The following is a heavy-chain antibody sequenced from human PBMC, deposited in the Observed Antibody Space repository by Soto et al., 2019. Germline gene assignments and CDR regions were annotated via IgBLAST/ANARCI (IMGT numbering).Heavy chain of an antibody. CDR2: ISPNSGNT. J-gene: IGHJ6*03. CDR3: ARCLRGVLSPYYYYYYMDV. Sequence: ASVTVSCKASGGTFSSYGIIWVRQAPGRGLEWMGWISPNSGNTGYAQKLQGRVTMTRNTSISTAYMELSSLRSEDTAVYYCARCLRGVLSPYYYYYYMDVWGKGTTVTVSS. D-gene: IGHD3-10*01. V-gene: IGHV1-8*02. CDR1: GGTFSSYG.